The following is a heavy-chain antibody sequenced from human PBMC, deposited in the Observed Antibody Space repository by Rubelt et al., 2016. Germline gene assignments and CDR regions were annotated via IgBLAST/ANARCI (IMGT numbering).Heavy chain of an antibody. V-gene: IGHV1-8*01. CDR3: ARMVNDFWSGYHNWFDP. D-gene: IGHD3-3*01. CDR1: GGTFTSYD. J-gene: IGHJ5*02. Sequence: QVQLVQSGAEVKKPGSSVKVSCKASGGTFTSYDINWVRQATGQGLEWMGWMNPNSGNTGYAQKFQGRVTMTRNTSISTAYMELSSLRSEDTAVYYCARMVNDFWSGYHNWFDPWGQGTLVTVSS. CDR2: MNPNSGNT.